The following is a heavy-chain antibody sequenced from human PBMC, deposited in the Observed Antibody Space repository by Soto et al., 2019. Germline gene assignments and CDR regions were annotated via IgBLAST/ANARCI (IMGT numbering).Heavy chain of an antibody. Sequence: ASVKVSCKASGGTFSSYAISWVRQAPGQGLEWMGGIIPIFGTASYAQKFQGRVTITADESTSTAYMELSSLRSEDTAVYYCARDRFRASGSYYTLDYWGQGTLVTVSS. CDR3: ARDRFRASGSYYTLDY. CDR2: IIPIFGTA. J-gene: IGHJ4*02. D-gene: IGHD3-10*01. V-gene: IGHV1-69*13. CDR1: GGTFSSYA.